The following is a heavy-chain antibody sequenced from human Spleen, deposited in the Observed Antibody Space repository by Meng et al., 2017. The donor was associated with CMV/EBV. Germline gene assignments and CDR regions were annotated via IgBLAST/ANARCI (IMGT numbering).Heavy chain of an antibody. CDR3: AKSRVATIGDYFDN. D-gene: IGHD5-12*01. V-gene: IGHV3-53*01. CDR1: GFTVSSSS. J-gene: IGHJ4*02. CDR2: VYSGGST. Sequence: ETLSLTCAASGFTVSSSSMNWVRQVPGKGLEWVSLVYSGGSTYSADSVKGRSTISRDDSKNTLYLQMNSLRTEDAATYYCAKSRVATIGDYFDNWGQGTLVTVSS.